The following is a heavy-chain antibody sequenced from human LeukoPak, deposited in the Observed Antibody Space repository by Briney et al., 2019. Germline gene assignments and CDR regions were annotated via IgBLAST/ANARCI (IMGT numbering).Heavy chain of an antibody. CDR2: ISAYNGNT. CDR3: AREYGYSYGLS. V-gene: IGHV1-18*01. D-gene: IGHD5-18*01. J-gene: IGHJ5*02. Sequence: ASVKVSCKASGYTFTSYGISWVRQAPGQGLEWMGWISAYNGNTNYAQKLQGRVTITADESTSTAYMELSSLRSEDTAVYYCAREYGYSYGLSWGQGTLVTVSS. CDR1: GYTFTSYG.